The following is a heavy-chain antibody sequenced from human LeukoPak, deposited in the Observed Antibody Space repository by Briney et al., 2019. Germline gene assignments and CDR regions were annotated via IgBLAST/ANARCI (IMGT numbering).Heavy chain of an antibody. V-gene: IGHV1-18*01. CDR2: ISAYNGNT. CDR3: ARDRHYYGSGSQRGFDY. Sequence: ASVKVSCKASGYTFTSYGISWVRQAPGQGLEWTGWISAYNGNTNYAQKLQGRVTMTTDTSTSTAYMELRSLRSDDTAVYYCARDRHYYGSGSQRGFDYWGQGTLVTVSS. D-gene: IGHD3-10*01. J-gene: IGHJ4*02. CDR1: GYTFTSYG.